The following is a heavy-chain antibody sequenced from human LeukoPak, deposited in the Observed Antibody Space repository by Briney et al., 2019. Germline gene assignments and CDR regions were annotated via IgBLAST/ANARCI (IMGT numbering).Heavy chain of an antibody. J-gene: IGHJ5*02. CDR1: GFTFSSYS. CDR3: ARDTVIHYDGIPNWFDP. V-gene: IGHV3-21*01. CDR2: ISSSSSYI. D-gene: IGHD3-3*01. Sequence: PGGSLRLSCAASGFTFSSYSMNWVRQAPGKGLEWVSSISSSSSYIYYADSVKGRFTISRDNAKNSLYLQMNSLRAEDTAVYYCARDTVIHYDGIPNWFDPWGQGTLVTVSS.